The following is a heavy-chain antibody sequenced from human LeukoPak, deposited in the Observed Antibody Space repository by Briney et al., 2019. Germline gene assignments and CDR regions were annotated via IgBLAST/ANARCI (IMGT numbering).Heavy chain of an antibody. CDR3: ARDAVQAGTPFYFDF. J-gene: IGHJ4*02. CDR1: GFIFASYG. Sequence: GGSLRLSCSASGFIFASYGMNWVRQAPGKGLQWVSYIRAGSSNTFYADSVKGRFTISRDDADNSLHLQMNSLSAEDTAVYYCARDAVQAGTPFYFDFWGQGALVTVSS. CDR2: IRAGSSNT. V-gene: IGHV3-48*01. D-gene: IGHD2-15*01.